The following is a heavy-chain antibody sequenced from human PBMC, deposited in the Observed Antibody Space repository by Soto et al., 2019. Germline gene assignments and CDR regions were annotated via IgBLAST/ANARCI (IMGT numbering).Heavy chain of an antibody. J-gene: IGHJ5*02. CDR2: TIPIFGTA. V-gene: IGHV1-69*01. CDR1: GGTFSGGA. CDR3: AGDGHAAFRSPFAP. D-gene: IGHD6-13*01. Sequence: QVQLVQSGAEVKKPGSSVKVSCKASGGTFSGGAISWVRQAPGQGLEWMGGTIPIFGTANYAQKFQGRATITADEFTGPVYMALTSLTSEDTSVYYCAGDGHAAFRSPFAPWCQGTLVTVSS.